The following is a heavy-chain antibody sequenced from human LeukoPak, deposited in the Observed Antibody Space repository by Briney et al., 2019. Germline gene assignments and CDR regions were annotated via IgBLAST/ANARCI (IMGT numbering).Heavy chain of an antibody. Sequence: GESLRLSCAASGFTFSSYWMHWVRQAPGKGLVWVSRINTDGSTTTYADSVKGRFTISRDNAKNTLYLQMNSLRDEDTAVYYCARPFEGGAFDIWGQGTMVTVSS. CDR2: INTDGSTT. J-gene: IGHJ3*02. CDR3: ARPFEGGAFDI. D-gene: IGHD3-16*01. V-gene: IGHV3-74*01. CDR1: GFTFSSYW.